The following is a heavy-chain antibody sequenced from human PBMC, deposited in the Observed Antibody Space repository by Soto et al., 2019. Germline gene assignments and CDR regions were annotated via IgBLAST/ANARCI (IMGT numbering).Heavy chain of an antibody. CDR3: AGYSGDYPLYYYYYGMDV. CDR1: GGTFSSYA. CDR2: IIPIFGTA. D-gene: IGHD4-17*01. Sequence: QVQLVQSGAEVKKPGSSVKVSCKASGGTFSSYAISWVRQAPGQGLEWMGGIIPIFGTANYAQKFQGRVTITADESTSTAYMELSSLRSEDTAVYYCAGYSGDYPLYYYYYGMDVWGQGTTVTVSS. V-gene: IGHV1-69*01. J-gene: IGHJ6*02.